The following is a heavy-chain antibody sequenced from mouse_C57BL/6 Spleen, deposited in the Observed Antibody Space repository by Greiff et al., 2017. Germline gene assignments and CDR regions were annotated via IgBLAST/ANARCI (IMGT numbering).Heavy chain of an antibody. CDR2: LYPGDGDT. CDR3: ARKESYYYGSSYEYFDV. V-gene: IGHV1-82*01. CDR1: GYAFSSSW. Sequence: QVQLQQSGPELVKPGASVKISCKASGYAFSSSWMNWVKQRPGKGLEWIGRLYPGDGDTNYNGKFKGKATLTADKSSSTAYMQLSSLTSEDSAVYFCARKESYYYGSSYEYFDVWGTGTTVTVSS. J-gene: IGHJ1*03. D-gene: IGHD1-1*01.